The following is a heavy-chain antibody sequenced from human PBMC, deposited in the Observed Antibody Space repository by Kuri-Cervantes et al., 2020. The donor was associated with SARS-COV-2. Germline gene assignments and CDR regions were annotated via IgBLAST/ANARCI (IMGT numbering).Heavy chain of an antibody. Sequence: ASVKVSFKASGYTFTGYYMHWVRQAPGQGLEWMGWINPNSGGTNYAQKVQGWVTMTRDTSISTAYMELSRLRSDDTAVYYCARDLDSSGYGYYYYGMDVWGQGTTVTVSS. CDR3: ARDLDSSGYGYYYYGMDV. V-gene: IGHV1-2*04. CDR1: GYTFTGYY. D-gene: IGHD3-22*01. CDR2: INPNSGGT. J-gene: IGHJ6*02.